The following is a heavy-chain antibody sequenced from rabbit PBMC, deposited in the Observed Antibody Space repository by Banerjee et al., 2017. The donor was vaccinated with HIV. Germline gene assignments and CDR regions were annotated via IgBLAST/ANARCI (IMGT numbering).Heavy chain of an antibody. V-gene: IGHV1S45*01. D-gene: IGHD4-2*01. Sequence: QEQLEESGGDLVKPEGSLTLTCTASGFSFSNKYVMCWVRQAPGKGLEWIACINTSSGNTVYASWAKGRFTISKTSSTTVTLQMTSLTAADTATYFCARDPYAGAIGGGYGFNLWGQGTLVTVS. CDR2: INTSSGNT. CDR3: ARDPYAGAIGGGYGFNL. J-gene: IGHJ4*01. CDR1: GFSFSNKYV.